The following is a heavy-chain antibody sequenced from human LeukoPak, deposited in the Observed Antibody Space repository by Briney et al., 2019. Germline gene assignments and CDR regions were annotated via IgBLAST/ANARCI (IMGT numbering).Heavy chain of an antibody. V-gene: IGHV5-51*01. CDR2: IYPGDSDT. D-gene: IGHD3-10*01. CDR1: GYSFTSYW. CDR3: ASAPEGDYSYFDY. Sequence: GEFLKISCKGSGYSFTSYWIGWVRQMPGKGLEWMGIIYPGDSDTRYSPSFQGQVTISADKSISTAYLQWSSLKASDTAMYYCASAPEGDYSYFDYWGQGTLVTVSS. J-gene: IGHJ4*02.